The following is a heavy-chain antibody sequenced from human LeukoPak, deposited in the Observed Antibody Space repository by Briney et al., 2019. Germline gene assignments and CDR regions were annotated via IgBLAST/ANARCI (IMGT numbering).Heavy chain of an antibody. CDR1: GGSFSGYY. Sequence: SETLSLTCAVYGGSFSGYYWSWIRQPPGKGLEWIGEINHSGSTNYNPSLKSRVTISVDTSKNQFSLKLSSVTAADMAVYYCARGWDSSGWYARYFDYWGQGTLVTVSS. J-gene: IGHJ4*02. CDR2: INHSGST. CDR3: ARGWDSSGWYARYFDY. D-gene: IGHD6-19*01. V-gene: IGHV4-34*01.